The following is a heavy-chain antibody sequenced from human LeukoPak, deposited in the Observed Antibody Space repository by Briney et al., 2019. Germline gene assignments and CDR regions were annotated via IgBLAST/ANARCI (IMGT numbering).Heavy chain of an antibody. V-gene: IGHV3-15*05. CDR3: TTHPYDGSGYYFNY. CDR2: VQKKSDGRTS. Sequence: GGSLRLSCAASGFTFSNTWMIWVRQAPGKGLEWVGRVQKKSDGRTSEYADPVKGRFTISREDSKNMVYLQMDSLETEDTAVYYCTTHPYDGSGYYFNYWGQGTLVTVSS. D-gene: IGHD3-22*01. J-gene: IGHJ4*02. CDR1: GFTFSNTW.